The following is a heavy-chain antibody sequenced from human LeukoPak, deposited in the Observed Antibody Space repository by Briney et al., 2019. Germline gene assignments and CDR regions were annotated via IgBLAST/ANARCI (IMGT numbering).Heavy chain of an antibody. D-gene: IGHD2-15*01. CDR2: IKQDGSEK. Sequence: GGSLRLSCAASGFTFSSYWMSWVRQAPGKGLEWVANIKQDGSEKYYVDSVKGRFTISRDNAKNSLYLQMNSLRAEDTAVYYCARDRVVEVAARRGPFDYWGQGTLVTVSS. CDR3: ARDRVVEVAARRGPFDY. V-gene: IGHV3-7*03. CDR1: GFTFSSYW. J-gene: IGHJ4*02.